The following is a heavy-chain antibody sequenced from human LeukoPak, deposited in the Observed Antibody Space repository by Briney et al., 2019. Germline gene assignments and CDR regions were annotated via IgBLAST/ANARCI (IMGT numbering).Heavy chain of an antibody. J-gene: IGHJ4*02. CDR1: GFTFSNYH. V-gene: IGHV3-48*01. Sequence: GGSLRLSCTASGFTFSNYHMNWVRQAPGKGLEWVSFISTSSSNVIYYEDSVKGRFTISRDNAKNSLYLQMNSLRAEDTAVYYCARRGDFDYWGQGTLVTVSS. CDR3: ARRGDFDY. CDR2: ISTSSSNVI.